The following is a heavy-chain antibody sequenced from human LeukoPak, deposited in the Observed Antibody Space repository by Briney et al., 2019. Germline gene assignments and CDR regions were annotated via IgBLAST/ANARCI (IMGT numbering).Heavy chain of an antibody. Sequence: SETLSLTCTVSGGSISSSNYYWGWIRQPPGNGLEWIGSIYYSGSTYYNPSLKSRVTISIDTSKDQFSLKLSSLTAADTAVYYCASQGYSGYDDRGSFDYWGQGTLVTVSS. J-gene: IGHJ4*02. CDR1: GGSISSSNYY. V-gene: IGHV4-39*07. D-gene: IGHD5-12*01. CDR2: IYYSGST. CDR3: ASQGYSGYDDRGSFDY.